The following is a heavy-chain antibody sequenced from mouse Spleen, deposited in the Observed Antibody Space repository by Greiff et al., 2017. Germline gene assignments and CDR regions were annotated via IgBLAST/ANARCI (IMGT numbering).Heavy chain of an antibody. D-gene: IGHD2-14*01. CDR1: GFTFSSYA. J-gene: IGHJ2*01. CDR2: ISSGGGNT. Sequence: EVKVEESGGGLVKLGGSLKLSCAASGFTFSSYAMSGVRQTPGKRLEWVATISSGGGNTYYPDSVKGRFTISRDNAKNTLYLQMSSLKSEDTAMYYCARDYRSFDYWGQGTTLTVSS. CDR3: ARDYRSFDY. V-gene: IGHV5-9*04.